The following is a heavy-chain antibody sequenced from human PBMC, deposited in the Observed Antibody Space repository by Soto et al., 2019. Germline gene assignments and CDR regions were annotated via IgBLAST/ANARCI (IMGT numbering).Heavy chain of an antibody. CDR1: GGTFSNYA. CDR3: TRGIQLWS. CDR2: IIPLSGTP. V-gene: IGHV1-69*06. J-gene: IGHJ5*02. D-gene: IGHD5-18*01. Sequence: QVQLVQSGAEVKKPGSSVKVSCKASGGTFSNYALTWVRQAPGQGLEWMGGIIPLSGTPNYAQKFQGRVTIPADKSTTTVYMELSSLRSEDTAVYYCTRGIQLWSWGQGTLVTVSS.